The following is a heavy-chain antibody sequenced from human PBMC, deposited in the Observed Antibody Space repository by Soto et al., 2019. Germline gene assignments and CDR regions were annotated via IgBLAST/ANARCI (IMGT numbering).Heavy chain of an antibody. J-gene: IGHJ4*02. Sequence: EVQLMESGGGLVQPGGSLRLSCAASGFTFSSYWMHWVRQAPGKGLVWVSRINSDGSSATYADSVKGRFTISRDNAKNTLYLQMNSLRAEDTAVYYCVRGEGGWETYWGQGTLVTVSS. CDR3: VRGEGGWETY. CDR2: INSDGSSA. CDR1: GFTFSSYW. V-gene: IGHV3-74*01. D-gene: IGHD6-19*01.